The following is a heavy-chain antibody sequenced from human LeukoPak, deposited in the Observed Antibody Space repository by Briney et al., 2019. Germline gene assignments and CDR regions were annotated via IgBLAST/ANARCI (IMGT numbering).Heavy chain of an antibody. Sequence: SETLSLTCTVSGGSISSYYWSWIRQPPGKGLEWIGEINHSGSTNYNPSLKSRVTISVDTSKNQFSLKLSSVTAADTAVYYCARGPPSYDYVWGSYRYFNAFDIWGQGTMVTVSS. CDR2: INHSGST. CDR3: ARGPPSYDYVWGSYRYFNAFDI. J-gene: IGHJ3*02. D-gene: IGHD3-16*02. CDR1: GGSISSYY. V-gene: IGHV4-34*01.